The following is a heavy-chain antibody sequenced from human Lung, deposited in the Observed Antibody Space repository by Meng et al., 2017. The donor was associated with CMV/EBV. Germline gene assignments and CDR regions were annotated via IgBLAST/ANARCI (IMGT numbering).Heavy chain of an antibody. CDR3: ARDRGVVVPAAKYYYYGMDV. V-gene: IGHV3-48*03. CDR2: ISSSGSTI. D-gene: IGHD2-2*01. J-gene: IGHJ6*02. CDR1: GFTFSSYE. Sequence: SXAASGFTFSSYEMNWVRQAPGKGLEWVSYISSSGSTIYYADSVKGRFTISRDNAKNSLYLQMNSLRAEDTAVYYCARDRGVVVPAAKYYYYGMDVXGQGXTVTVSS.